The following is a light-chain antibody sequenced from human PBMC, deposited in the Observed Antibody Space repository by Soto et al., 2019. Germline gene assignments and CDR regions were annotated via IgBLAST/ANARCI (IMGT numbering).Light chain of an antibody. Sequence: EIVLRQSPATLSLSPGERVTLSCRASQSFSSYLAWYQQKPGQAPRLLIYDASKRATGIPASFSGRGSGTEFTLTICSLEPEDFAVYYCQQRSDWPPVITFGQGTLLEVK. V-gene: IGKV3-11*01. CDR1: QSFSSY. CDR3: QQRSDWPPVIT. J-gene: IGKJ5*01. CDR2: DAS.